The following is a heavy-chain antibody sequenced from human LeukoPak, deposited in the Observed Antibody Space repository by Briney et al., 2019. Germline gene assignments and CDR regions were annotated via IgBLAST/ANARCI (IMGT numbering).Heavy chain of an antibody. Sequence: GGSLRLSCAASGFTFSNHWMHWVRQAPGKGLVCVSRISGDGSSTSYADSVKGRFTISRDNAKNTLYLQMNSLRAEDTAVYYCARRVRSTGWYIFDFWGQGTLVTVSS. CDR2: ISGDGSST. D-gene: IGHD6-19*01. CDR3: ARRVRSTGWYIFDF. V-gene: IGHV3-74*01. J-gene: IGHJ4*02. CDR1: GFTFSNHW.